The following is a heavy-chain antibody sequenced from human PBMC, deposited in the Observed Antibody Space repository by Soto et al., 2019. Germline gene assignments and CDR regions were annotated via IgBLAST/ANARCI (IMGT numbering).Heavy chain of an antibody. CDR3: AREKIGVAGSTYDY. Sequence: QVQLVESGGGVVQPGTSLRLSCAASGFTFSTYGMHWVRQAPGKGLDWVALIWYDGSRTHYAESVKGRFIISRDNSKNTLFLQMNSLRVEERDVYYCAREKIGVAGSTYDYWGQGTMVTVSS. CDR1: GFTFSTYG. CDR2: IWYDGSRT. D-gene: IGHD6-19*01. J-gene: IGHJ4*02. V-gene: IGHV3-33*01.